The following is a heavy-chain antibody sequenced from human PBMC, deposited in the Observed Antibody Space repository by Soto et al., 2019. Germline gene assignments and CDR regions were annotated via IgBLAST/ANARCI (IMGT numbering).Heavy chain of an antibody. CDR1: GYTFTDYY. CDR2: INPITGYT. J-gene: IGHJ6*02. V-gene: IGHV1-2*02. CDR3: ARVTSFQDGMDV. D-gene: IGHD2-2*01. Sequence: QVQLVQSGAEVKKPGASVRVSCKASGYTFTDYYLHWVRQAPGQGLEWMGWINPITGYTRSTQKVQARVTMTRATSIGTASLELTSLTSDDTAVYYCARVTSFQDGMDVWGQGTTVSVS.